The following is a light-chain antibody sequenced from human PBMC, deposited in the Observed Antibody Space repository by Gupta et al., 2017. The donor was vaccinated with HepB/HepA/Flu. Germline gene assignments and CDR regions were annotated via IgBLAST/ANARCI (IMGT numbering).Light chain of an antibody. CDR1: SSDVGGYNY. V-gene: IGLV2-14*03. CDR2: DVT. CDR3: GSYTSSSTLVV. Sequence: QSALTQPASVSGSPGQSITLSCPGTSSDVGGYNYVSWYQQHPGKAPKLMIYDVTNRPSGVSNRFSGAKSGNTASLTISGLQAEEEADYYCGSYTSSSTLVVFGGGTKLTVL. J-gene: IGLJ2*01.